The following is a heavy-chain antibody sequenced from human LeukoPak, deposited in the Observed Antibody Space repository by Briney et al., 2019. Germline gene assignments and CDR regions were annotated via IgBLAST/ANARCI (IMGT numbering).Heavy chain of an antibody. CDR1: RFKLSSYS. Sequence: KSGGSLRLSCAASRFKLSSYSMNWVRQAPGKGLDWVSSISSSSNYIYYADSLKSRFTTSRDNAKNSLYLQMNSLRAEDTAVYYCARSDGSGSYAFDYWGQGTLVTVSS. CDR2: ISSSSNYI. V-gene: IGHV3-21*01. CDR3: ARSDGSGSYAFDY. J-gene: IGHJ4*02. D-gene: IGHD3-10*01.